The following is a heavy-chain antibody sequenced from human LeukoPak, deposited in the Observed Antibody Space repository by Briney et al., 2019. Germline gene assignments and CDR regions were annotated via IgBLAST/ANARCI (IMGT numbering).Heavy chain of an antibody. Sequence: GGSLRLSCAASGFTFSSYSMNWVRQAPGKGLEWVSSISSSSSYIYYADSVKGRFTISRDNAKNSLYLQMNSLRAEDTAVYYCARVGEWPTVTTYGYYYYYMDVWGKGTTVTVSS. CDR3: ARVGEWPTVTTYGYYYYYMDV. D-gene: IGHD4-11*01. CDR2: ISSSSSYI. CDR1: GFTFSSYS. V-gene: IGHV3-21*01. J-gene: IGHJ6*03.